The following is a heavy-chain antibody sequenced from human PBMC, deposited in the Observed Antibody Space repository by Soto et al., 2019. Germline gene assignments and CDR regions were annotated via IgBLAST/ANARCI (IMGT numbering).Heavy chain of an antibody. D-gene: IGHD5-18*01. CDR1: GFTFSSYS. Sequence: EVQLLESGGGLVQPGGSLRLSCAASGFTFSSYSMNWVRQAPGKGLEWVSSISSSSSYIYYADSVKGRFTISRDNAKNSLYLQMNSLRAEDTAVYYCARAESVDTAMALDYWGQGTLVTVSS. J-gene: IGHJ4*02. CDR2: ISSSSSYI. V-gene: IGHV3-21*01. CDR3: ARAESVDTAMALDY.